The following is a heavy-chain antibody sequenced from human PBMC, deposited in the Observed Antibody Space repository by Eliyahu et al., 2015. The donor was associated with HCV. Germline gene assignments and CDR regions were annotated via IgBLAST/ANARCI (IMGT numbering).Heavy chain of an antibody. CDR2: XXHXRST. J-gene: IGHJ5*02. CDR3: ARVGKVVPAAYNWFDP. V-gene: IGHV4-34*01. CDR1: GGSFSGYX. D-gene: IGHD2-2*01. Sequence: QVQLQQWGAGLLKPSETXSLTCAVYGGSFSGYXWSWIRQPPGKGLXWIGEXXHXRSTNYNPSLKSRVTISVDTSKNQFSLKLSSVTAADTAVYYCARVGKVVPAAYNWFDPWGQGTLVTVSS.